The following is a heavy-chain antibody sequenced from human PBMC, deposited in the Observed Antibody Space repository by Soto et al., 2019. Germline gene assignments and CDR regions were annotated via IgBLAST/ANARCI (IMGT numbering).Heavy chain of an antibody. D-gene: IGHD2-2*01. J-gene: IGHJ6*02. CDR3: ARAYTGQLPRRGDYYYALDV. Sequence: QLVESGGGLTQAGGSLRLSCVGSGFFFNNYDMHWVRQVRGKGLEWVSAIGAADDPYYSVSVKGRFIVSRDNAQKPLYLQMTNLRAGDTAVCFCARAYTGQLPRRGDYYYALDVWGRGTTVTVSS. CDR1: GFFFNNYD. V-gene: IGHV3-13*05. CDR2: IGAADDP.